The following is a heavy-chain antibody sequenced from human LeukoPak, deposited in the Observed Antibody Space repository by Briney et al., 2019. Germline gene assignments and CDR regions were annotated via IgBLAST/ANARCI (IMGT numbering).Heavy chain of an antibody. D-gene: IGHD3-16*02. Sequence: PGGSLRLSCATSGFTFSSYWMGWVRQAPGKGLQWVGNIKEDGSHLYYLDSVKGRFTISRDNARNSLHLQMNSLRAEDTAVYFCARVICDYVWGSYRCHFDYRGKGTLVSVSS. V-gene: IGHV3-7*01. CDR3: ARVICDYVWGSYRCHFDY. CDR2: IKEDGSHL. CDR1: GFTFSSYW. J-gene: IGHJ4*02.